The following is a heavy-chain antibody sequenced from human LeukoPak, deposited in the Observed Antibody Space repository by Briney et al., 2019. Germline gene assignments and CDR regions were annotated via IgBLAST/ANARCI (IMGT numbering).Heavy chain of an antibody. D-gene: IGHD2-2*01. J-gene: IGHJ4*02. Sequence: PPASVKVSCRASGYTFTGYYMHWVRQAPGQGLEWMGRINPNSGGTNYAQKFQGRVTMTRDTSISTAYMELSRLRSDDTAEYYCARGSIVVVPAALEDFDYWGQGTLVTVSS. CDR3: ARGSIVVVPAALEDFDY. CDR2: INPNSGGT. CDR1: GYTFTGYY. V-gene: IGHV1-2*06.